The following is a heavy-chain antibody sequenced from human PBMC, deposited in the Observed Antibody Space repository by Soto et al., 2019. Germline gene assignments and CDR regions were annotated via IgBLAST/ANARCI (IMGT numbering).Heavy chain of an antibody. J-gene: IGHJ4*02. CDR3: ARDLDGNYYFDY. CDR1: GGSFSGYY. V-gene: IGHV4-34*01. Sequence: SETLSLTCAVYGGSFSGYYWSWIRQPPGKGLEWIGEINHSGSTNYNPSLKSRVTIPVDTSKNQFSLKLSSVTAADTAVYYCARDLDGNYYFDYWGQGTLVTVSS. D-gene: IGHD1-1*01. CDR2: INHSGST.